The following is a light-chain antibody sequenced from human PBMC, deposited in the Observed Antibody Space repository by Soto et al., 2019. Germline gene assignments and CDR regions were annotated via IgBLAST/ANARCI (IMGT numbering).Light chain of an antibody. Sequence: EIVLTQSPGTLSLPPGERATLSCRASQSVRSNYLAWYQQKPGQAPRLLIYGASSRATGIPDRFSGSGSGTDFTLTISRLEPEDFAVYYCQHYGSSAYTFGQGTTLEIK. CDR3: QHYGSSAYT. V-gene: IGKV3-20*01. CDR1: QSVRSNY. CDR2: GAS. J-gene: IGKJ2*01.